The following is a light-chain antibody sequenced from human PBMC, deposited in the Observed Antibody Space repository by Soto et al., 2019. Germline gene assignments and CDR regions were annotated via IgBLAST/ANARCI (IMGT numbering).Light chain of an antibody. V-gene: IGLV2-14*01. CDR1: SSNVGGYNY. CDR3: TSYTSSSPLV. CDR2: EVV. Sequence: QSALTHPASVSGSPGQSITISCTGTSSNVGGYNYVSWYQHHPGKAPKLMIYEVVNRPSGVSNRFSGSKSGNTASLTIAGLQAEDEADYYCTSYTSSSPLVFGTGTKLTVL. J-gene: IGLJ1*01.